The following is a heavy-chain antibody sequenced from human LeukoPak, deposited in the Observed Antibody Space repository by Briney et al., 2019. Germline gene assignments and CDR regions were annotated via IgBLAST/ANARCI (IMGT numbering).Heavy chain of an antibody. D-gene: IGHD2-2*01. CDR2: INPNSGGT. CDR1: GYTFTSYY. Sequence: ASVKVSCKASGYTFTSYYMHWVRQAPGQGLEWMGWINPNSGGTNYAQKFQGRVTMTRDTSISTAYMELSRLRSDDTAVYYCARKRLPAAQNWFDPWGQGTLVTVSS. CDR3: ARKRLPAAQNWFDP. V-gene: IGHV1-2*02. J-gene: IGHJ5*02.